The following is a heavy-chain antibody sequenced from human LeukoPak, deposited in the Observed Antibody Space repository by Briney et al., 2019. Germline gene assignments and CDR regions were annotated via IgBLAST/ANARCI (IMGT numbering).Heavy chain of an antibody. J-gene: IGHJ4*02. CDR1: GFTFSSYA. CDR3: ARKGDDS. V-gene: IGHV3-21*01. Sequence: GGSLRLSCAASGFTFSSYAMSWVRQTPGKGLEWVSSISRSSSYIYYADSVKGRFTISRDNAKNSLYLQMNSVRAEDTAVYYCARKGDDSWGQGTLVTVSS. CDR2: ISRSSSYI.